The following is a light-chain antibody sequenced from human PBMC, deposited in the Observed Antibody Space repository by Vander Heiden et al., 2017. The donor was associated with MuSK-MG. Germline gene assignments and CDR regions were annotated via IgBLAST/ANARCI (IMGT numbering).Light chain of an antibody. J-gene: IGKJ2*01. CDR3: HQDENLPSYS. CDR1: QDLSNY. V-gene: IGKV1-33*01. CDR2: YAA. Sequence: DIQMTQSPSSLSASVGDRVTTTCQARQDLSNYLNWYQQKPGKAPTLLIYYAANLETGFPSSLSGSVAGKYFTFPISSLQPEDIAPYYCHQDENLPSYSFGQGTKLEIK.